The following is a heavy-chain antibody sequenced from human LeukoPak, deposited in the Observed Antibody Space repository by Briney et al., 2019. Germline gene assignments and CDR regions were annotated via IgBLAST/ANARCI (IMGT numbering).Heavy chain of an antibody. CDR3: AKGNQFRDFDY. CDR1: GFTFSTYG. Sequence: GGSLRLSCAASGFTFSTYGMPWVRQAPGKGLEWVAVISYDGSNKYYADSVKGRFTISRDNSKNTLYLEMNSLRAEDTAVFYCAKGNQFRDFDYWGQGTLVTVSS. CDR2: ISYDGSNK. V-gene: IGHV3-30*18. J-gene: IGHJ4*02. D-gene: IGHD5-24*01.